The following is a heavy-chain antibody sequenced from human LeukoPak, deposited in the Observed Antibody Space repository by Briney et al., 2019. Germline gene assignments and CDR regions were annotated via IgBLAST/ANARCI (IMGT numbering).Heavy chain of an antibody. CDR1: GFTFSSYD. CDR2: IGTAGDT. V-gene: IGHV3-13*01. D-gene: IGHD6-6*01. J-gene: IGHJ4*02. Sequence: PGGSLRLSCAASGFTFSSYDMHWVRHATGKGLEWDSAIGTAGDTYYPGSVKGRFTISRENAKNSLYLQMNSLRAGDTAVYYCARGSSSSGYYFDYWGQGTLVTVSS. CDR3: ARGSSSSGYYFDY.